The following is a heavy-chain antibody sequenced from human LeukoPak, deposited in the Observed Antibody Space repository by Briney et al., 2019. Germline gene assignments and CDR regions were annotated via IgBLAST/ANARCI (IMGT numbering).Heavy chain of an antibody. D-gene: IGHD3-9*01. CDR1: GYTFTSYG. J-gene: IGHJ4*02. CDR2: ISAYNGNT. Sequence: ASVKVSCKASGYTFTSYGISWVRQAPGQGLEWMGWISAYNGNTNYAQKLQGRVTMTTDTSTSTAYTELRSLRSDDTAVYYCARDFDWLFGSRFYYFDYWGQGTLVTVSS. CDR3: ARDFDWLFGSRFYYFDY. V-gene: IGHV1-18*01.